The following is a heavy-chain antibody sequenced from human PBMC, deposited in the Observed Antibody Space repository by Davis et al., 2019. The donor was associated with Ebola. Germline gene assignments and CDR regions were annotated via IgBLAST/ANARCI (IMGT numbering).Heavy chain of an antibody. CDR2: ISAYNGNT. J-gene: IGHJ3*02. D-gene: IGHD1-26*01. Sequence: ASVKVSCKASGYTFKNSAISWVRQAPGQGLEWMGWISAYNGNTAYAQILQGRVTMTTDTSTGTAYMELRSLRSDDTAVYFCARTSIVGPSTTASNIWGQGTMVTVSS. V-gene: IGHV1-18*01. CDR1: GYTFKNSA. CDR3: ARTSIVGPSTTASNI.